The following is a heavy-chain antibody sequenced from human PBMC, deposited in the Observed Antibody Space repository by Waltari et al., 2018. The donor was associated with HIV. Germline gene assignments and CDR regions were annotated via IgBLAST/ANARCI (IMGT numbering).Heavy chain of an antibody. Sequence: QVQLLQSATVMKRPGASVTVSCGTSGYKFADYYIHWGRQAPGQGLQWMGWINPNGGATNAAQEFQGRVFLTRDTSTRTVYMDLYRLTSDDTAIYFCARAPLWGSFRYFDYWGQGTLVTVSP. CDR1: GYKFADYY. CDR2: INPNGGAT. D-gene: IGHD3-16*02. CDR3: ARAPLWGSFRYFDY. V-gene: IGHV1-2*02. J-gene: IGHJ4*02.